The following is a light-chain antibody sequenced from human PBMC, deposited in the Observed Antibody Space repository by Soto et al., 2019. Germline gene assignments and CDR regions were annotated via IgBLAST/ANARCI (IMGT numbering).Light chain of an antibody. CDR1: QSVSSSY. CDR3: QQYGRSSWT. J-gene: IGKJ1*01. Sequence: EIVLTQSPGTLSLSPGEIATLSFSASQSVSSSYLAWYQQKSGQAPRLLIYGASNRATGIPDRFSGSGSGTDFTLTISRLEPEDFAVYYCQQYGRSSWTFGQGTKVDI. CDR2: GAS. V-gene: IGKV3-20*01.